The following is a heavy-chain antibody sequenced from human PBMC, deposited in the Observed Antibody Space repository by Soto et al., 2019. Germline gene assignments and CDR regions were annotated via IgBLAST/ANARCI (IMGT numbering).Heavy chain of an antibody. V-gene: IGHV4-34*01. D-gene: IGHD1-7*01. CDR1: GGSFTAYY. CDR2: IKHSGST. J-gene: IGHJ4*02. CDR3: ARRPGTTFIDY. Sequence: SETLSLTCAVFGGSFTAYYWSWVRQPPGKGLEWIGEIKHSGSTNYNPSLKNRVTISIDTSKNQFSLNLSSVTAADTAVYFCARRPGTTFIDYWGQGTLVTVSS.